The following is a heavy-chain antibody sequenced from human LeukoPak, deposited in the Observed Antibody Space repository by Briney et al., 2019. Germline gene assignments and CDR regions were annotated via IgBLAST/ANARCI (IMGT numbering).Heavy chain of an antibody. Sequence: GESLKISCKGSGYRFTSYWIGWVRQMPGKGLEWMGLIYPDDSDTRYGPSFQGQVTISADKSISTAYLQWSSLKASDTAMYYCAIGGDSTTSCYRCFDYWGQGTLVTASS. CDR2: IYPDDSDT. CDR1: GYRFTSYW. J-gene: IGHJ4*02. D-gene: IGHD2-2*02. V-gene: IGHV5-51*01. CDR3: AIGGDSTTSCYRCFDY.